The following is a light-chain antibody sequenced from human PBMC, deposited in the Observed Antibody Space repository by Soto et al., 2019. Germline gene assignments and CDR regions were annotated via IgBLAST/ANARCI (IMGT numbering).Light chain of an antibody. CDR3: HQYADSPQT. V-gene: IGKV3-20*01. CDR1: ESLNMRY. CDR2: DAS. Sequence: DIVLTQSPGTLSLSPGERATLSCRASESLNMRYLAWYQQKPGQAHRLLIYDASDRATGIPDRFSGSGSGTDFTLTITTLEPEEFAVYYCHQYADSPQTVGQGTKVDIK. J-gene: IGKJ1*01.